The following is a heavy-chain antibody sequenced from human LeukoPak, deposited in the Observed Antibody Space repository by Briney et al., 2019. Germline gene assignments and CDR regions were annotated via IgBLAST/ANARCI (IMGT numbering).Heavy chain of an antibody. V-gene: IGHV4-61*02. D-gene: IGHD6-6*01. CDR3: ARCQYSSPYYFDY. CDR1: GGSISSGSYY. CDR2: IYTSGST. Sequence: SETLSLTCTVSGGSISSGSYYWSWIRQPAGKGLEWIGRIYTSGSTNYNPSLKSRVTIPVGTSKNQFSLKLSSVTAADTAVYYCARCQYSSPYYFDYWGQGTLVTVSS. J-gene: IGHJ4*02.